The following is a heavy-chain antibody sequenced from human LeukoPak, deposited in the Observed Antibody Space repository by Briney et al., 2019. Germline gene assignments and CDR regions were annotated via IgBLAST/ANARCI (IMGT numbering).Heavy chain of an antibody. CDR2: IYHSGST. V-gene: IGHV4-34*01. CDR3: AREIGSGNFDY. CDR1: GGSFSGYY. D-gene: IGHD3-10*01. Sequence: SETLSLTCAVYGGSFSGYYWSWIRQPPGKGLEWIGSIYHSGSTYYNPSLKSRVTISVDTSKNQFSLKLSSVTAADTAVYYCAREIGSGNFDYWGQGTLVTVSS. J-gene: IGHJ4*02.